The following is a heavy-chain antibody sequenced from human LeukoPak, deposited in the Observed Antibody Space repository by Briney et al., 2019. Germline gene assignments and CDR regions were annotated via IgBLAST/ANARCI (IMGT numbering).Heavy chain of an antibody. J-gene: IGHJ4*02. Sequence: SETLSLTRTVSGGSICSSSYYWGWIRQPPGKWLEWVGNIYYTARTYYNLSPQSPVTITIDTSKNQFPLKANPVTAADTAVYYRVRRSIASAGMMDYWGQGTLVTVSS. D-gene: IGHD6-13*01. CDR3: VRRSIASAGMMDY. CDR1: GGSICSSSYY. CDR2: IYYTART. V-gene: IGHV4-39*01.